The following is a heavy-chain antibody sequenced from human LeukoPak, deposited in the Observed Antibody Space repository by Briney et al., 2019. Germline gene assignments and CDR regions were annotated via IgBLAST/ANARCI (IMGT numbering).Heavy chain of an antibody. J-gene: IGHJ4*02. CDR2: ISYDGSNK. D-gene: IGHD1-26*01. V-gene: IGHV3-30*18. CDR3: VKRTSGSYYSGGDY. CDR1: GFTFSSYG. Sequence: GGSLRLSCAASGFTFSSYGMHWVRQAPGKGLEWVAVISYDGSNKYYADSVKGRFTISRDNSKNTLYLQMNSLRAEDTAVYYCVKRTSGSYYSGGDYWGQGTLVTVSS.